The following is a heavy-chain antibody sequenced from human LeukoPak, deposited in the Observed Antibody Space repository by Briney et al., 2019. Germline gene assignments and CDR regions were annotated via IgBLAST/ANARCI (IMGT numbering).Heavy chain of an antibody. J-gene: IGHJ4*02. Sequence: GGSLRLSCAASGFTFSDYYMTWVRQAPGKGLEWVSYISSGSNTVYYADSVKGRLTVSRDNANNSLYVQMTNLRAEDTAVYYCARRAMGATSFDYWGQATLVTVSP. CDR1: GFTFSDYY. CDR3: ARRAMGATSFDY. CDR2: ISSGSNTV. D-gene: IGHD1-26*01. V-gene: IGHV3-11*04.